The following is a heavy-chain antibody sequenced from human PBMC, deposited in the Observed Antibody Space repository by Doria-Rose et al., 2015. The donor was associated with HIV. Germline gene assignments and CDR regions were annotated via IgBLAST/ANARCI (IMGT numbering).Heavy chain of an antibody. D-gene: IGHD6-6*01. CDR1: GFTFSDYR. CDR2: ISSNSTSI. CDR3: ARDRYGTGSSEVYWFDP. Sequence: LVKSGGSLRLSCVASGFTFSDYRMNWVRQAPGKGLELVSSISSNSTSIYYADSVKGRFTISRDNAHNSPFLQMNSLRPEDTAVYYCARDRYGTGSSEVYWFDPWGQGNLVTVSS. J-gene: IGHJ5*02. V-gene: IGHV3-21*03.